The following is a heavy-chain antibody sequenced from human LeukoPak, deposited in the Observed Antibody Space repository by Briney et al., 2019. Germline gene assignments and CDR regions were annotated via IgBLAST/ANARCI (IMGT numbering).Heavy chain of an antibody. CDR2: IYYSGNT. V-gene: IGHV4-39*01. CDR3: ARLKEGIDY. CDR1: GGSISGSSYF. Sequence: SEALSLTCAVSGGSISGSSYFWGWIRQPPGKGLEWIGSIYYSGNTYYNPSLKSRVTISVDTSKNQFSLKLSSVTAADTAVYYCARLKEGIDYWGQGTLVTVSS. J-gene: IGHJ4*02. D-gene: IGHD3-10*01.